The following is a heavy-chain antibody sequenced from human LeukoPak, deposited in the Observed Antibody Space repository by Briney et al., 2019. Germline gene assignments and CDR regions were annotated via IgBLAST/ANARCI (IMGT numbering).Heavy chain of an antibody. Sequence: ASVKVSCKASGYTFTGYYMHWVRQAPGQGLEWMGWINPNSGGTNYAQKFQGRVTMTRDTSISTAYMELSRLRSDDTAVYYCARPVVPAAMSWFDPWGQGTLVTVSS. CDR1: GYTFTGYY. CDR3: ARPVVPAAMSWFDP. CDR2: INPNSGGT. D-gene: IGHD2-2*01. J-gene: IGHJ5*02. V-gene: IGHV1-2*02.